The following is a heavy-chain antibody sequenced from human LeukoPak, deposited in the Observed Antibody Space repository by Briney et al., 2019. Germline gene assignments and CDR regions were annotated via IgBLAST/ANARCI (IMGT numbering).Heavy chain of an antibody. D-gene: IGHD6-19*01. Sequence: SETLSLTCTASGGSISSYYWSWIRQPPGKGLEWIGYIYYSGSTNYNPSLKSRVTISVDTSKNQFSLKLSSVTAADTAVYYCARHRGYSSGWYYFDYWGQGTLVTVSS. J-gene: IGHJ4*02. V-gene: IGHV4-59*08. CDR2: IYYSGST. CDR1: GGSISSYY. CDR3: ARHRGYSSGWYYFDY.